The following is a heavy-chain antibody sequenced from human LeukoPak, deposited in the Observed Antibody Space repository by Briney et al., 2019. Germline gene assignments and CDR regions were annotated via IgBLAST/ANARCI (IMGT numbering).Heavy chain of an antibody. CDR1: GFTFSDYY. D-gene: IGHD2-21*02. J-gene: IGHJ4*02. Sequence: GGSLRLSCAASGFTFSDYYMSWIRQAPGKGLEWVSYISSSSSYTNYADSVKRRFTISRDNAKNSLYLQMNSLRAEDTAVYYCARVICGGDCYWPTYFDYWGQGTLVTVSS. CDR3: ARVICGGDCYWPTYFDY. V-gene: IGHV3-11*05. CDR2: ISSSSSYT.